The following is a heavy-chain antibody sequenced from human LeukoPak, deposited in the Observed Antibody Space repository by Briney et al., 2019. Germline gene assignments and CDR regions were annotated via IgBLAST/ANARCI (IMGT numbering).Heavy chain of an antibody. Sequence: GESLKISCKGSGYSFTSYWIGWVRQMPGKGLEWMGFIYPGDSDTRYSPSFQGQVTISADKSISTAYLQWSSLKASDTAMYYCARLSLGGSGRGDYYGMDVWGQGTTVTVSS. CDR1: GYSFTSYW. J-gene: IGHJ6*02. D-gene: IGHD3-10*01. CDR2: IYPGDSDT. CDR3: ARLSLGGSGRGDYYGMDV. V-gene: IGHV5-51*01.